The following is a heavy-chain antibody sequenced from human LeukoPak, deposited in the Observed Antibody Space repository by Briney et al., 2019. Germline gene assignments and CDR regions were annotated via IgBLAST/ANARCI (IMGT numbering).Heavy chain of an antibody. Sequence: GGSLRLSCAASGFTFSSYAMSWVRQAPGKGLEWVSAISGSGGSTYYADSVTGRFTISRDNSKNTLYLQMNSLRAEDTAVYYCAKQRAYATMTHFDYWGQGTLVTVSS. J-gene: IGHJ4*02. CDR2: ISGSGGST. D-gene: IGHD3-22*01. CDR3: AKQRAYATMTHFDY. CDR1: GFTFSSYA. V-gene: IGHV3-23*01.